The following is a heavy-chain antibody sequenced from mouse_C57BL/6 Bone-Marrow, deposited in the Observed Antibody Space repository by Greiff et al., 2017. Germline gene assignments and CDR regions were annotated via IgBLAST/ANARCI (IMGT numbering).Heavy chain of an antibody. Sequence: EVQLVESGPGLVKPSQSLSLTCSVTGYSITSGYYWNWIRQFPGNKLEWMSYISYDGSNNYNPSLKNRISITRDTSKNQFFLKLNSVTTEDTATYYCARNWDDYDGVPYYFDYWGQGTTLTVSS. CDR1: GYSITSGYY. CDR2: ISYDGSN. V-gene: IGHV3-6*01. D-gene: IGHD2-4*01. J-gene: IGHJ2*01. CDR3: ARNWDDYDGVPYYFDY.